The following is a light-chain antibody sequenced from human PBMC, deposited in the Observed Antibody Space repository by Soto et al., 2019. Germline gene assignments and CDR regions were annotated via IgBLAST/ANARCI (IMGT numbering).Light chain of an antibody. V-gene: IGLV2-14*01. J-gene: IGLJ1*01. Sequence: QSALTQPASVSGSPGQSTTISCTGTSSDVGGYNYVSWYQQRPGKAPKLMIYDVSNRPSGVSNRFSGSKSGNTASLTISGLQAEDEADYYCSSYTSSSTPYVFGTGTKVTVL. CDR3: SSYTSSSTPYV. CDR2: DVS. CDR1: SSDVGGYNY.